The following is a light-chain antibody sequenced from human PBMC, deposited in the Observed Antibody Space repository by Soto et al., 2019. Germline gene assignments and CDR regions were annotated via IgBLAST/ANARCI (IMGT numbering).Light chain of an antibody. J-gene: IGKJ1*01. V-gene: IGKV1-39*01. CDR3: QQSYSTPRT. CDR2: AAS. Sequence: IQMTQSPSSVSASVGDRVTMTCRASQSISSYLNWYQQKPGKAPKLLIYAASSLQSGVPSRFSGSGSGTDFTLTISSLQPEDFATYYCQQSYSTPRTFGQGTKVDIK. CDR1: QSISSY.